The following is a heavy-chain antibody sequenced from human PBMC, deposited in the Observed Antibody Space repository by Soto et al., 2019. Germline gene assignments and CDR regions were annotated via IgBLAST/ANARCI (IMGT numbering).Heavy chain of an antibody. CDR2: IYPGDSDT. CDR3: ASTDVVSNTDDGRDAFDI. D-gene: IGHD2-15*01. CDR1: GYRFTNYW. J-gene: IGHJ3*02. Sequence: XESLKISCKGSGYRFTNYWIGWVRQMPGKGLEWMGVIYPGDSDTRYSPSFQGHVTISADKSISTAYLQWSSLKASDTAIYYCASTDVVSNTDDGRDAFDIWGQGTMVTVS. V-gene: IGHV5-51*01.